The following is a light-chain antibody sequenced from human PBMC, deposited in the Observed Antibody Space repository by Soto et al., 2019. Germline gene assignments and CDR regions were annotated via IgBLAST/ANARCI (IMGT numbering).Light chain of an antibody. CDR3: QQYGRSPPYT. V-gene: IGKV3-20*01. Sequence: EIVLTQSPGTLSLSPGERATLSCRASQSVSSSYLAWYQQKPGQAPRLLFYSASNRAAGIPDRFSGSGSGTDFTLTISRLEPEDFAVYYCQQYGRSPPYTFGQGTKLEIK. CDR2: SAS. J-gene: IGKJ2*01. CDR1: QSVSSSY.